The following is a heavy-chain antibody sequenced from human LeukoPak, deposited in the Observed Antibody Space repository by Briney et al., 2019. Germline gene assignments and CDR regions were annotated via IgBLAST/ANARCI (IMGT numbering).Heavy chain of an antibody. CDR3: ARKGLWDYAFDI. J-gene: IGHJ3*02. CDR2: INHSGST. Sequence: SETLSLTCAVYGGSFSGYYWSWIRQPPGKGLEWIGEINHSGSTNYNPSLKSRVTISVDTSKNQFSLKLSSVTAADTAVYYCARKGLWDYAFDIWGQGTMVTVSS. V-gene: IGHV4-34*01. D-gene: IGHD1-26*01. CDR1: GGSFSGYY.